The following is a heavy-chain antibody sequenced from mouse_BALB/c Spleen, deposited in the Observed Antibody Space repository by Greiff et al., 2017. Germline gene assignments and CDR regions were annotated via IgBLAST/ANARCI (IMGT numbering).Heavy chain of an antibody. CDR2: ISSGGST. Sequence: DVMLVESGGGLVKPGGSLKLSCAASGFTFSSYAMSWVRQTPEKRLEWVASISSGGSTYYPDSVKGRFTISRDNARNILYLQMSSLRSEDTAMYYCAREAARALIFDYWGQGTTLTVSS. CDR1: GFTFSSYA. V-gene: IGHV5-6-5*01. D-gene: IGHD3-1*01. J-gene: IGHJ2*01. CDR3: AREAARALIFDY.